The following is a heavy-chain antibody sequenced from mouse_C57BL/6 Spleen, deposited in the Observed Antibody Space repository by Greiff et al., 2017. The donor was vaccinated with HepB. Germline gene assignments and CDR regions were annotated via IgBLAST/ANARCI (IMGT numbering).Heavy chain of an antibody. V-gene: IGHV5-4*01. CDR2: ISDGGSYT. J-gene: IGHJ3*01. CDR1: GFTFSSYA. CDR3: AREEVTTRFAY. D-gene: IGHD2-2*01. Sequence: EVQRVESGGGLVKPGGSLKLSCAASGFTFSSYAMSWVRQTPEKRLEWVATISDGGSYTYYPDNVKGRFTISRDNAKNNLYLQMSHLKSEDTAMYYRAREEVTTRFAYWGQGTLVTVSA.